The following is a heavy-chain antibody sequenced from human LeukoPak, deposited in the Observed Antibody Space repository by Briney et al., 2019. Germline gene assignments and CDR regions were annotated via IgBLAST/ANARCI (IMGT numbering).Heavy chain of an antibody. J-gene: IGHJ4*02. CDR3: ARRVRGYSYGVFDY. CDR1: GGSISSSSYY. D-gene: IGHD5-18*01. Sequence: SETLSLTCTVSGGSISSSSYYWGWIRQPPGKGLEWIGSVYYSGSTYYNPSLKSRVTISVDTSKNQFSLKLSSVTAADTAVYYCARRVRGYSYGVFDYWGQGTLVTVSS. V-gene: IGHV4-39*07. CDR2: VYYSGST.